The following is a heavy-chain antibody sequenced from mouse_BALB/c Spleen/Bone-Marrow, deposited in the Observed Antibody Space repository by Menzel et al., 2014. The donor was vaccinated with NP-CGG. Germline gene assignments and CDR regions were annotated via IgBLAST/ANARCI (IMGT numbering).Heavy chain of an antibody. CDR3: ARDWYFDV. J-gene: IGHJ1*01. CDR1: GYTFTSYW. CDR2: INPSTGYT. Sequence: QVQLQQPGAELAKPGASVKTSCKASGYTFTSYWMHWVKQRPGQGLEWIGYINPSTGYTEYNQKFKDKATLTADKSSSTAYMQLSSLTSEDSAVYYCARDWYFDVWGAGTTVTVSS. V-gene: IGHV1-7*01.